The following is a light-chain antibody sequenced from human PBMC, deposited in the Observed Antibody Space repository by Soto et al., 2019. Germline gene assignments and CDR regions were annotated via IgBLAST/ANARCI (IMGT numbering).Light chain of an antibody. CDR3: CSYAASDSVV. J-gene: IGLJ2*01. V-gene: IGLV2-11*01. CDR1: SSDVGGYNY. Sequence: QSALTHPRSVSGSPGQSVTISCSGTSSDVGGYNYVSWYQQHPGKAPKLIIYAVTERPSGVPDRFSGSKSGNTASLTISGLQTEDEAEYYCCSYAASDSVVFGAGTKLTVL. CDR2: AVT.